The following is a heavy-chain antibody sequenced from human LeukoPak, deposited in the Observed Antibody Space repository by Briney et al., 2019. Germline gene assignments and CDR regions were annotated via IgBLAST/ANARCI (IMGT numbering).Heavy chain of an antibody. Sequence: SETLSLTCAVYGGSFSGYYWSWIRQPPGKGLEWIGEINHSGSTNYNPSLKSRVTISVDTSKNQFSLKLSSVTAADTAVYYCARIGSGYSYGYRFGYHFDYWGQGTLVTVSS. CDR2: INHSGST. V-gene: IGHV4-34*01. D-gene: IGHD5-18*01. J-gene: IGHJ4*02. CDR3: ARIGSGYSYGYRFGYHFDY. CDR1: GGSFSGYY.